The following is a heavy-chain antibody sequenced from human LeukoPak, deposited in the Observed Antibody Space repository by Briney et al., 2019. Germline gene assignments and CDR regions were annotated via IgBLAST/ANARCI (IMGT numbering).Heavy chain of an antibody. V-gene: IGHV3-23*01. Sequence: GGSLTLSCPAPGFTFSSYAMSWVRQAPGKGLEWVSAISGSGGNTYYADSVKGRFTISRDNSKNTLYLQMNSLRAEDTAVYYCAKDSPNFPPNIPPPYYYMDVWGKGTTVTVSS. CDR1: GFTFSSYA. CDR3: AKDSPNFPPNIPPPYYYMDV. CDR2: ISGSGGNT. J-gene: IGHJ6*03. D-gene: IGHD2-21*01.